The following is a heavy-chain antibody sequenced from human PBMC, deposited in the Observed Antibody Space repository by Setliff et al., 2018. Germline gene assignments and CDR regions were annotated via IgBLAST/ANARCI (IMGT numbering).Heavy chain of an antibody. D-gene: IGHD2-15*01. V-gene: IGHV1-18*01. J-gene: IGHJ3*01. CDR3: AISSLSICSGGTCPNAFDV. Sequence: ASVKVSCKASGYIFKSYGISWVRQAPGQGLEWMGWISSYNDVTNYAQSFQGRVTMTTDTSKSAAYMDLRGLRSDDTAVYYCAISSLSICSGGTCPNAFDVWGQGTMVTVSS. CDR1: GYIFKSYG. CDR2: ISSYNDVT.